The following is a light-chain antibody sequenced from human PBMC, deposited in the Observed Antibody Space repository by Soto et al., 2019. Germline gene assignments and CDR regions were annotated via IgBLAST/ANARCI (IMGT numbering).Light chain of an antibody. CDR2: GAS. V-gene: IGKV3-15*01. Sequence: EIVMTQSPATLSVSPGERATLSCRASQSVDYNLAWYQQKPGQAPRLIIYGASTRATAIPARFSGSGSGTEFTLTISSLQSEDFAVYYCQQYNYWPPITFGQGTRLEIK. CDR1: QSVDYN. J-gene: IGKJ5*01. CDR3: QQYNYWPPIT.